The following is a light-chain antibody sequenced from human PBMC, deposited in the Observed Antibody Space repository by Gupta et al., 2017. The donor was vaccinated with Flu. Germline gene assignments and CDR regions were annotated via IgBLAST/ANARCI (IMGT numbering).Light chain of an antibody. J-gene: IGKJ5*01. CDR3: QQYDDLPIT. V-gene: IGKV1-33*01. CDR1: QDIRNC. CDR2: DAS. Sequence: EIKMTQSPSSLSASVGDRVTITCQASQDIRNCLNWYQRKPGKPPNLLIYDASNLETGVPSRFSGRGSGTDFTFTITSLQPEDIATYYCQQYDDLPITFGQGTRLDFK.